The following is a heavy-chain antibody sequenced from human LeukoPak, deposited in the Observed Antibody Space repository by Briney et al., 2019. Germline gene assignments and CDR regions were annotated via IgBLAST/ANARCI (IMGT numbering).Heavy chain of an antibody. Sequence: SVKVSCKASGGTFSSYAISWVRQAPGQGLEWMGGIIPIFGTANYAQKFQGRVTITADESTSTAYMELSSLRSGDTAVYYCARGTPTGYSSGWPLDYWGQGTLVTVSS. J-gene: IGHJ4*02. CDR1: GGTFSSYA. CDR3: ARGTPTGYSSGWPLDY. V-gene: IGHV1-69*13. CDR2: IIPIFGTA. D-gene: IGHD6-19*01.